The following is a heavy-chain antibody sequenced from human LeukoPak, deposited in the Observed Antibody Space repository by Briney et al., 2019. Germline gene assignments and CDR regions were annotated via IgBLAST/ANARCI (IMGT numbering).Heavy chain of an antibody. Sequence: PGGSLRLSCAASGFTFSSYWMSWVRQAPGKGLEWVSSITSSSTYIFYADSLKGRFTISRDNAKNSVYLQMNGLRAEDTAVYYCARAPPHYSGSYFPAMLWGQGTLVTISS. D-gene: IGHD1-26*01. CDR1: GFTFSSYW. CDR2: ITSSSTYI. CDR3: ARAPPHYSGSYFPAML. V-gene: IGHV3-21*01. J-gene: IGHJ4*02.